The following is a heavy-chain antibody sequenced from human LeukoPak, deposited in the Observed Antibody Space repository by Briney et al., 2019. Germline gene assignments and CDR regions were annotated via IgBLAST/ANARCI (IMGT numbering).Heavy chain of an antibody. CDR2: IYYSGST. J-gene: IGHJ3*02. V-gene: IGHV4-39*01. CDR3: ARRMDYYDSSGYYVNAFDI. CDR1: GGSISGSSYY. Sequence: SETLSLTCTVSGGSISGSSYYWGWIRQPPGKGLEWIGSIYYSGSTYYNPSLKSRVTISVDTSKNQFSLKLSSVTAADTAVYYCARRMDYYDSSGYYVNAFDIWGQGTMVTVSS. D-gene: IGHD3-22*01.